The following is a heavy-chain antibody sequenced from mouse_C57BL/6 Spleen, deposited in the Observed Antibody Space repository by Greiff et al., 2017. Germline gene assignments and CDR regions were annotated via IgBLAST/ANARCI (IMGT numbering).Heavy chain of an antibody. CDR1: GYTFTSYW. J-gene: IGHJ4*01. D-gene: IGHD1-1*01. CDR3: ARCANYYGSSDAMDY. Sequence: VQLQQPGAELVRPGSSVKLSCKASGYTFTSYWMDWVKQRPGQGLEWIGNIYPSDSETHYNQKFKDKATLTVDNSSSTAYMRLSTLTAEDSAVYYCARCANYYGSSDAMDYWGQGTSVTVSS. V-gene: IGHV1-61*01. CDR2: IYPSDSET.